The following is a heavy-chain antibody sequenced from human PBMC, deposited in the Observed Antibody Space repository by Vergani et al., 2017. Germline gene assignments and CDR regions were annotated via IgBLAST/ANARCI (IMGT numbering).Heavy chain of an antibody. CDR2: ISYDGSNK. Sequence: QVQLVESGGGVVQPGRSLRLSCEASGFTFSSYAMHWVRQAPGKGLEWVAVISYDGSNKYYADSVKGRFTISRDNSKNTLYLQMNSLRAEDTAVYYCATGIAAAVNWCDPWGQGTLVTVSS. J-gene: IGHJ5*02. CDR3: ATGIAAAVNWCDP. CDR1: GFTFSSYA. D-gene: IGHD6-13*01. V-gene: IGHV3-30-3*01.